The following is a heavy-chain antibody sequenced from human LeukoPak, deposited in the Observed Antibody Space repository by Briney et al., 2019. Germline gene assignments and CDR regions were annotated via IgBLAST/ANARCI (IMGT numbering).Heavy chain of an antibody. V-gene: IGHV3-30*02. J-gene: IGHJ3*02. CDR1: GFTFSNYG. CDR2: IRYDGTNK. Sequence: GGSLRLSCAASGFTFSNYGMHWVRQAPGKGLEWVAFIRYDGTNKYYADSVKGRFTISRDNSKNTLYLQMNSLRAEDTAVYYCAKGRIVVVIITRDAFDIWGQGTMVTVSS. CDR3: AKGRIVVVIITRDAFDI. D-gene: IGHD2-21*01.